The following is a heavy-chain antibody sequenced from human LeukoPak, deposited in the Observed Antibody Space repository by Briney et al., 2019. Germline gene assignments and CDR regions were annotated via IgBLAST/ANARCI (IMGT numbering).Heavy chain of an antibody. CDR3: ARAKKAVAGFFDY. CDR2: IYYSGST. CDR1: GDSISSYY. V-gene: IGHV4-59*01. D-gene: IGHD6-19*01. J-gene: IGHJ4*02. Sequence: SETLSLTCTVSGDSISSYYWSWIRQPPGKGLEWIGYIYYSGSTNYNPSLKSRLTISVDSSKNQLSLKHSSMTTADTAVYYCARAKKAVAGFFDYWGQGTLVTVSS.